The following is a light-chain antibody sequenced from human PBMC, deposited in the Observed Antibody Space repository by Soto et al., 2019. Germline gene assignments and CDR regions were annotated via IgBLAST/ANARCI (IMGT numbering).Light chain of an antibody. V-gene: IGLV2-14*01. J-gene: IGLJ1*01. CDR3: SSYTSSSTPV. CDR2: EVS. CDR1: SSDVGIYKY. Sequence: QSVLTQPASVSGSPGQSITISCTGTSSDVGIYKYASWYQHHPGKAPKLMISEVSNRPSGVSNRFSGSKSGNTASLTISGLQAEDEADYYCSSYTSSSTPVFGTGTKVTVL.